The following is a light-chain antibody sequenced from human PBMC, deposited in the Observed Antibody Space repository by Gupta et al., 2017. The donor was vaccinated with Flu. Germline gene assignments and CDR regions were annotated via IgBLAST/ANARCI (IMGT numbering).Light chain of an antibody. CDR2: EAS. J-gene: IGKJ1*01. V-gene: IGKV1-33*01. CDR3: QQYQQFPWT. CDR1: QDRSNY. Sequence: PSSLSASVGDRVTITCQASQDRSNYLDWYQQKPGKAPKRLIVEASNLEGGVPSRFRGSGSGTDFTLKITSLQPEDVATYYWQQYQQFPWTFGQGTKVEIK.